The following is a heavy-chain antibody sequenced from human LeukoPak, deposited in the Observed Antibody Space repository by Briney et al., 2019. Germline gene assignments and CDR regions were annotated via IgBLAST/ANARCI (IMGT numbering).Heavy chain of an antibody. CDR3: ATDLASGTTWDY. J-gene: IGHJ4*02. Sequence: VASVKVSCKVSGYTLTELSMHRVRQAPGKGLEWMGGFDPEDGETIYAQKFQGRVTMTEDTSTDTAYMELSSLRSEDTAVYYCATDLASGTTWDYWGQGTLVTVSS. CDR2: FDPEDGET. CDR1: GYTLTELS. D-gene: IGHD1-1*01. V-gene: IGHV1-24*01.